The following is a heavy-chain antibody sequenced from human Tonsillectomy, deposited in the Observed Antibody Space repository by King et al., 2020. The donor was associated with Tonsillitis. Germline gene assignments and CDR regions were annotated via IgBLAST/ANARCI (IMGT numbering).Heavy chain of an antibody. CDR2: IYRSGNT. J-gene: IGHJ6*02. CDR3: ARVSWRIGSSNHYYYGMDV. V-gene: IGHV4-38-2*01. CDR1: GYFISSGYY. D-gene: IGHD1-26*01. Sequence: VQLQESGPGLVKPSETLSLTCAVSGYFISSGYYWGWIRQPPGKGLEWIGIIYRSGNTYYNPSLKSRVTISVDTSKNQFSLKLSSVTAADTAFYYCARVSWRIGSSNHYYYGMDVWGQGTTVTVSS.